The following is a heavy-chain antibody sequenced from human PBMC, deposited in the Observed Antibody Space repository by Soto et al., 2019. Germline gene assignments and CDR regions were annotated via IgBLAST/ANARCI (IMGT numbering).Heavy chain of an antibody. Sequence: GAPVEVSCQASGFTFTSYGISSVRQAPGQGLEWMGWISAYNGNRNYAQKLQGRVTMTTDTSTSTAYMELRSLRSDDTAVYYCARDSPPVDYWGQGTLVTVSS. J-gene: IGHJ4*02. CDR3: ARDSPPVDY. CDR2: ISAYNGNR. V-gene: IGHV1-18*01. CDR1: GFTFTSYG.